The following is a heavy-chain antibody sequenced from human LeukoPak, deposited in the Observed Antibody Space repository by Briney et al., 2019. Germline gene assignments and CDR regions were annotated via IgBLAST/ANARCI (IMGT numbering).Heavy chain of an antibody. CDR2: IRYDGSNK. V-gene: IGHV3-30*02. CDR3: AKDRPGYSSGWYGSGFDY. Sequence: GGSLRLSCAASGFTFSSYGMHWVRQAPGKGLERVAFIRYDGSNKYYADSVKGGFTFSRDNSKNTLYLQMNSLRAEDTAVYYCAKDRPGYSSGWYGSGFDYWGQGTLVTVSS. CDR1: GFTFSSYG. D-gene: IGHD6-19*01. J-gene: IGHJ4*02.